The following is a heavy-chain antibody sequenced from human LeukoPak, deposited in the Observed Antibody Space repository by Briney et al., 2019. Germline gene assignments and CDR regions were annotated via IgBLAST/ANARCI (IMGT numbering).Heavy chain of an antibody. Sequence: GGSLTLSCAASGFTFSSYSMNWVRQPPGKGLEWVSSTSSSSSYIYYADSVKGRFTISRDNAKNSLYLQMNSLRAEDTAVYYCAREPNGGNFDYWGQGTLVTVSS. D-gene: IGHD4-23*01. V-gene: IGHV3-21*01. CDR1: GFTFSSYS. CDR3: AREPNGGNFDY. CDR2: TSSSSSYI. J-gene: IGHJ4*02.